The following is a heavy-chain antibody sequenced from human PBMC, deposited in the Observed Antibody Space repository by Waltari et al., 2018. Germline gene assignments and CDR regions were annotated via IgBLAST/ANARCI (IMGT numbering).Heavy chain of an antibody. CDR3: ARAPGYKGYFDY. J-gene: IGHJ4*02. D-gene: IGHD5-12*01. CDR2: VNHGGAT. CDR1: GGSFSGYY. V-gene: IGHV4-34*01. Sequence: QVQLQGWGAGLLRPSETLSLTCAVSGGSFSGYYWSGIRQSPGKGLEWIGDVNHGGATNYSPSLESRVTISVDTTKTQFSLKMRSVTAADTAIYYRARAPGYKGYFDYWGRGTLVTVSS.